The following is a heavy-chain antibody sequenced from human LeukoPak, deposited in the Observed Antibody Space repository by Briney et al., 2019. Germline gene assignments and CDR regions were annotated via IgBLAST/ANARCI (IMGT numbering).Heavy chain of an antibody. CDR2: IWRGGSEK. CDR1: GFTFSRYW. J-gene: IGHJ4*02. D-gene: IGHD3-10*01. CDR3: ARGQSCFDF. V-gene: IGHV3-7*05. Sequence: SGGSLRLSCVASGFTFSRYWLTWVRQAPGKGLEWVANIWRGGSEKNYVDSVKGRCTISRDNAKNSLYRQMNSLRDEDTAVYYCARGQSCFDFWGQGTLVTVSS.